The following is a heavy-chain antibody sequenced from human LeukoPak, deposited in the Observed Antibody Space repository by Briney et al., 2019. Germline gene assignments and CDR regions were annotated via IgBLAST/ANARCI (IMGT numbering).Heavy chain of an antibody. CDR3: ARIGSRRGSYYDY. Sequence: SGPALVKPTQTLTLTCTFSGFSLSTSGMCVSWIRQPPGKALEWLARIDWDDDKYYSTSLKTRLTISKDTSKNQVVLTMTNTDPGETATYYCARIGSRRGSYYDYWGQGTLVTVSS. CDR2: IDWDDDK. CDR1: GFSLSTSGMC. D-gene: IGHD1-26*01. J-gene: IGHJ4*02. V-gene: IGHV2-70*11.